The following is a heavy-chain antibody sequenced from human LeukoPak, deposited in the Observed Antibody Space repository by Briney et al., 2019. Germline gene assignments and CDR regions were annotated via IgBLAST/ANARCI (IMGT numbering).Heavy chain of an antibody. CDR3: ARDRATVTTRPDAFDI. CDR2: ISSNGGST. Sequence: GGSLRLSCAASGFTFSGYAMHWVRQAPGKGLEYVSAISSNGGSTYYANSVKGRFTISRDNSKNTLYLQMGSLRAEDMAVYYCARDRATVTTRPDAFDIWGQGTMVTVSS. CDR1: GFTFSGYA. J-gene: IGHJ3*02. D-gene: IGHD4-17*01. V-gene: IGHV3-64*01.